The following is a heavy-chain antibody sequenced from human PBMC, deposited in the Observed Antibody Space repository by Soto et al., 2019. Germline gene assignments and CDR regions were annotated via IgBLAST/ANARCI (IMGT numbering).Heavy chain of an antibody. D-gene: IGHD3-10*01. CDR2: ISPMFGAA. J-gene: IGHJ4*02. CDR1: GGTFNTYA. Sequence: QVQLVQSGAEMKKPGSSVKVSCQSSGGTFNTYAMNWVRQAPGQGPEWMGDISPMFGAANYAPKSQGRVTITADESTGTSYMQLSSLTPEDTALYFCAREVQVHTPAFVYWGQGTLVTVSS. V-gene: IGHV1-69*19. CDR3: AREVQVHTPAFVY.